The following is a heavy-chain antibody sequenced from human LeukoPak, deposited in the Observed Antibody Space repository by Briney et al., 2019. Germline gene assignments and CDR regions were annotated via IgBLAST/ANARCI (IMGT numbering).Heavy chain of an antibody. D-gene: IGHD1-26*01. V-gene: IGHV3-21*01. CDR1: GFTFSTYS. CDR2: ISSSSSYI. Sequence: GGSLRLSCAASGFTFSTYSMSWVRQAPGKGLEWVSSISSSSSYIYYADSVKGRFTISRDNAKNSLYLQMNSLRAEDTTVYYCARGYSGSYYYNWGQGTLVTVSS. J-gene: IGHJ4*02. CDR3: ARGYSGSYYYN.